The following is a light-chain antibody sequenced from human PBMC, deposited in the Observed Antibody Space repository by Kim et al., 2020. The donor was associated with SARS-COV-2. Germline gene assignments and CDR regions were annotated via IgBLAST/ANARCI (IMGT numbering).Light chain of an antibody. V-gene: IGLV3-21*04. CDR2: YDS. CDR1: NIGSKS. Sequence: APGGTARISCGGNNIGSKSVHWYQKKPGQAPVLIISYDSDRPSGIPERFSGSNSGNTAALTISRVEAGDEADYYCQVWDSLSDHYVFATGTKVTVL. J-gene: IGLJ1*01. CDR3: QVWDSLSDHYV.